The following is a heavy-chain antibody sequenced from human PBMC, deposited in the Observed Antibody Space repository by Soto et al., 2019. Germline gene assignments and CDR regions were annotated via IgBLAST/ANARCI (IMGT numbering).Heavy chain of an antibody. Sequence: EMHLLESGGGLVQAGGSLRLSCAASGFTVSSYALNWVRQAPGKGLEWVSGISASTYYADSVKGRFTISRDTSKNTLYLQMNSRRAEDTAIYFCAIRMYSTRWYYLDYWGQGTLVTVSS. CDR1: GFTVSSYA. D-gene: IGHD6-13*01. V-gene: IGHV3-23*01. CDR2: ISAST. CDR3: AIRMYSTRWYYLDY. J-gene: IGHJ4*02.